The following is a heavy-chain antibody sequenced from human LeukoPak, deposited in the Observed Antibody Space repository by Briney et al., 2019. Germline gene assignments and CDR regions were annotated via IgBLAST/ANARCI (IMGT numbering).Heavy chain of an antibody. D-gene: IGHD1-26*01. CDR1: GYTFTSYW. V-gene: IGHV1-46*01. Sequence: ASVKVSCKASGYTFTSYWMHWVRRAPGQGLEWVRTINPSGGSTTYAQKLQGRVAMTRDTSTSTVYMEVSSLTSEDTAVYYCARGDYSGFYFYGMDVWGQGTTVTVSS. CDR2: INPSGGST. CDR3: ARGDYSGFYFYGMDV. J-gene: IGHJ6*02.